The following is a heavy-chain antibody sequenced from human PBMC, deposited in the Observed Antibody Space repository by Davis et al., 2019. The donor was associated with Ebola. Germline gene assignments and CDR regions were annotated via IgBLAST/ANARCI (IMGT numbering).Heavy chain of an antibody. V-gene: IGHV4-4*07. J-gene: IGHJ2*01. CDR3: VRDHYGGNPNWFFDL. D-gene: IGHD4-23*01. CDR1: GGSFSGYY. Sequence: SETLSLTCAVYGGSFSGYYWSWIRQPAGKGLEWIGRIYTSGSTNYNPSLKSRVTISRDTSKNQFSLKLTSVTAADTAVYYCVRDHYGGNPNWFFDLWGRGTLVTVSS. CDR2: IYTSGST.